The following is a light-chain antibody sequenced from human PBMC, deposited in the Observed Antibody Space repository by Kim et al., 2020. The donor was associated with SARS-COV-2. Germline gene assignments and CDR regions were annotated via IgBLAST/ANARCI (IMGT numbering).Light chain of an antibody. CDR3: QQYNTLVG. CDR2: GAS. Sequence: EILMTQSPATLSVSPGERATLSCRASQSVSSNLAWYQQKPGQAPRLLIYGASTRATGIPARFSGSGSGTEFTLTISSLQSEDFAVYYCQQYNTLVGLGEGTKV. CDR1: QSVSSN. V-gene: IGKV3-15*01. J-gene: IGKJ1*01.